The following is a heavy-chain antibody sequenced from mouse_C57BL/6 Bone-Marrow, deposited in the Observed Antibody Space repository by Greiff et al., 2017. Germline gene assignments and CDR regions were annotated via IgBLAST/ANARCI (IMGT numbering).Heavy chain of an antibody. D-gene: IGHD4-1*01. J-gene: IGHJ3*01. Sequence: VQLQQSGPELVKPGASVKISCKASGYAFSSSWMNWVKQRPGKGLEWIGRIYPGDGDTNYNGKFKGKATLTADKSSSTAYMQLSSLTSEDSAVYFCASEGLTGPWFAYWGQGTLVTVSA. CDR3: ASEGLTGPWFAY. CDR1: GYAFSSSW. V-gene: IGHV1-82*01. CDR2: IYPGDGDT.